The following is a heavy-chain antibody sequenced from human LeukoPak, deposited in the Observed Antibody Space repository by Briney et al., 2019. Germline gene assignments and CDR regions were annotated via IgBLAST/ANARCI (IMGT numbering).Heavy chain of an antibody. J-gene: IGHJ5*02. V-gene: IGHV3-23*01. D-gene: IGHD5-24*01. Sequence: GGSLRLSCAASGFTFSSYAMSWVRQAPGKGLEGVSAISGSGGRTYYADSVKGRFTISRDNPKNTLYLQMNSLRAEDTAVYYCAKGRDGYNYGDWFDPWGQGTLVTVSS. CDR2: ISGSGGRT. CDR3: AKGRDGYNYGDWFDP. CDR1: GFTFSSYA.